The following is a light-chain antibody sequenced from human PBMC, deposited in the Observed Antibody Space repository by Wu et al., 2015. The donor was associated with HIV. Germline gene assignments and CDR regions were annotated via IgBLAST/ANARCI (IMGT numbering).Light chain of an antibody. V-gene: IGKV1D-13*01. CDR2: DAS. Sequence: AIQLTQSPSSLSASVGDRVTVTCRASQAISSALVWYQQKPGKPPKFLIFDASSLGNGVPSRFSGSGSGTDLTLTISSLQPEDFATYYCQQFNNYPPSLTFGGGTKVEIK. CDR1: QAISSA. J-gene: IGKJ4*01. CDR3: QQFNNYPPSLT.